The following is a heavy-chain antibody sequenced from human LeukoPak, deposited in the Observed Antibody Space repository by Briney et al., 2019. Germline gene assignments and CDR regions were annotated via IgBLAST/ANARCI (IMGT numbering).Heavy chain of an antibody. J-gene: IGHJ4*02. D-gene: IGHD3-10*01. CDR2: IYSGGST. CDR3: ARGTITMVDY. Sequence: GGSLRLSCAASGFTVSSNYMSWVRQAPGRGLEWVSVIYSGGSTYYADSVKGRFTISRDNSKNTLFLQMNSLRAGDTAVYYCARGTITMVDYWGQGTLVTVSS. V-gene: IGHV3-66*01. CDR1: GFTVSSNY.